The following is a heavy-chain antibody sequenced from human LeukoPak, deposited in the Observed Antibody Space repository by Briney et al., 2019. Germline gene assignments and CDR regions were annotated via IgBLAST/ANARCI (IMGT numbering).Heavy chain of an antibody. J-gene: IGHJ4*02. V-gene: IGHV3-21*01. CDR1: GFTFSSYS. CDR3: ARVGYSYGSYYFDY. Sequence: PGGSLRLSCAASGFTFSSYSMNWVRQAPGKGLEWVSSISSSSYIYYADSVKGRFTISRDTARNTLYLQMNSLRAEDTAVYYCARVGYSYGSYYFDYWGQGTLVTVSS. CDR2: ISSSSYI. D-gene: IGHD5-18*01.